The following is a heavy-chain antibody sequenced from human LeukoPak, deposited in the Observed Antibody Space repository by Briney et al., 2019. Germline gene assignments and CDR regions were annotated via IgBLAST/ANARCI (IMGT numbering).Heavy chain of an antibody. J-gene: IGHJ4*02. V-gene: IGHV4-61*02. CDR3: ATLGYSYGTDY. Sequence: SETLSLTCTVSGGSISSGSYYWSWIRQPAGKGLEWIGRIYTSGSTNYNPSLKSRVTISVDTSKNQFSLKLSSVTAADTAVYYCATLGYSYGTDYWGQGTLVTVSS. CDR1: GGSISSGSYY. D-gene: IGHD5-18*01. CDR2: IYTSGST.